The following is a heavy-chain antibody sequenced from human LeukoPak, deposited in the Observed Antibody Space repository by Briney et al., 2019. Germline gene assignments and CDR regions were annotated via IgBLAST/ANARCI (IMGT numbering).Heavy chain of an antibody. CDR3: ATPGGGYDSSGYPLDY. CDR1: GGTFSSYA. CDR2: IIPILGIA. D-gene: IGHD3-22*01. V-gene: IGHV1-69*04. Sequence: ASVKVSCKASGGTFSSYAISWVRQAPGQGLEWMGRIIPILGIANYAQKFQGRVTITADKSTSTAYMELSSLRSEDTAVYYCATPGGGYDSSGYPLDYWGQGTLVTVSS. J-gene: IGHJ4*02.